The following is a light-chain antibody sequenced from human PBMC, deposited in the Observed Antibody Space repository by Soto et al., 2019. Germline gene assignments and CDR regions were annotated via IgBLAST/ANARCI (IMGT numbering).Light chain of an antibody. CDR3: ASFSGTATLVL. V-gene: IGLV2-14*01. CDR1: RTDVGGYQF. J-gene: IGLJ3*02. Sequence: QSALTQPASVSGSPGQSISISCTGSRTDVGGYQFVSWYQQHPGKSPKLLIYEVIHRPSGVSNRFSGSKSGNTASLTISGVQAEDEADYYCASFSGTATLVLFGGGTKLTVL. CDR2: EVI.